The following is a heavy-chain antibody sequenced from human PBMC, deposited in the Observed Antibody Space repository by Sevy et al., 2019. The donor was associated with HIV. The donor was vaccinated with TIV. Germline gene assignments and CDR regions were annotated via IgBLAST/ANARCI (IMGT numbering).Heavy chain of an antibody. CDR2: IYYSGST. CDR3: ASSFYYDSSGYIDY. D-gene: IGHD3-22*01. V-gene: IGHV4-39*01. J-gene: IGHJ4*02. CDR1: GGSISSSSYY. Sequence: SETLSLTCTVSGGSISSSSYYWGWIRQPPGKGLEWFGSIYYSGSTYYNPSLKSRVTISVDTSKNQFSLKLSSVTAADTAVYYCASSFYYDSSGYIDYWGQGTLVTVSS.